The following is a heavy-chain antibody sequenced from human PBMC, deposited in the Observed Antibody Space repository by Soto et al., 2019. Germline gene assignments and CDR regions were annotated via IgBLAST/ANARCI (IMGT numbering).Heavy chain of an antibody. V-gene: IGHV3-11*04. CDR3: ARDRDWAFDF. D-gene: IGHD3-9*01. Sequence: GSLRLSCAASGFSFSDYYMSWIRQAPGKGLEWVSYMSFVDSSIIYYADSVKGRFTVSRDNAQNSLFLLMNSLRAEDSAIYYCARDRDWAFDFWGQGALVTVSS. CDR1: GFSFSDYY. J-gene: IGHJ4*02. CDR2: MSFVDSSII.